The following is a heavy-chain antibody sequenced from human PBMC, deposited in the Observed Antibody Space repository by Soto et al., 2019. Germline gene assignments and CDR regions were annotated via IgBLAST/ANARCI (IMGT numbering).Heavy chain of an antibody. Sequence: SVKVSCKASGGTFSSYTISWVRQAPGQGLEWMGRIIPISGIANYAQKFQGRVTMTRNTSISTAYMELSSLRSEDTAVYYCARFVRWLPRNYFDYWGQGTLVTVSS. V-gene: IGHV1-69*02. J-gene: IGHJ4*02. D-gene: IGHD5-12*01. CDR2: IIPISGIA. CDR1: GGTFSSYT. CDR3: ARFVRWLPRNYFDY.